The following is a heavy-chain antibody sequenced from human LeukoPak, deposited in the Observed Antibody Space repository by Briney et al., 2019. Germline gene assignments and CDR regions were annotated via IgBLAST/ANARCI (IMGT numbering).Heavy chain of an antibody. CDR3: ARRGGNDYGDHLMAAFDY. V-gene: IGHV3-21*01. D-gene: IGHD4-17*01. J-gene: IGHJ4*02. Sequence: PGGSLRLSCAASGFTFSSYSMNWVRQAPGKGLEWVSSISSSSSYIYYADSVKGRFTISRDNAKNSLYLQMNSLRAEDTAVYYCARRGGNDYGDHLMAAFDYWGQGTLVTVSS. CDR2: ISSSSSYI. CDR1: GFTFSSYS.